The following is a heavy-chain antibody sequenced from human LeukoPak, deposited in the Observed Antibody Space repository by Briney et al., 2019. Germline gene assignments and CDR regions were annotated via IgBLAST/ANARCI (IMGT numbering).Heavy chain of an antibody. CDR1: GGSISSSSYY. V-gene: IGHV4-39*01. CDR2: IYYSGST. D-gene: IGHD3-22*01. CDR3: ARQRRGYDSSGRHFDY. Sequence: PSETLSLTCTVSGGSISSSSYYWGWIRQPPGEGLEWIGSIYYSGSTYYNPSLKSRVTMSVDTSKNQFSLKLSSVTAADTAVYYCARQRRGYDSSGRHFDYWGQGTLVTVSS. J-gene: IGHJ4*02.